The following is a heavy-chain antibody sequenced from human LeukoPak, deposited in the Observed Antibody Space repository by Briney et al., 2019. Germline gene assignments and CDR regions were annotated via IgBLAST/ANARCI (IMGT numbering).Heavy chain of an antibody. CDR3: ARARYYGSGGDY. Sequence: GGSLRLSCAGSRFTLSDHHMNWVRQAPGKGLEWVGRTADKTNSYATEYAASLKGRFTISRDDSKNSLYLYMDNLTTDDTAVYYCARARYYGSGGDYWGQGTLVTVSS. CDR1: RFTLSDHH. CDR2: TADKTNSYAT. J-gene: IGHJ4*02. D-gene: IGHD3-10*01. V-gene: IGHV3-72*01.